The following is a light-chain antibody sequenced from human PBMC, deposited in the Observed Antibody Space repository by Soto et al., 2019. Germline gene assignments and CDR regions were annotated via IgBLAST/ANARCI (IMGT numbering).Light chain of an antibody. CDR2: DAS. J-gene: IGKJ5*01. Sequence: EIVLTQSPATLSLSPGERATLSCRASQSVSSYFAWYQQKPGQAPRLXIYDASNRATGIPARFSGSGSGTDSTITISSLEPEDFAVYYCQQRSNWPITFGQGTRLEIK. CDR3: QQRSNWPIT. V-gene: IGKV3-11*01. CDR1: QSVSSY.